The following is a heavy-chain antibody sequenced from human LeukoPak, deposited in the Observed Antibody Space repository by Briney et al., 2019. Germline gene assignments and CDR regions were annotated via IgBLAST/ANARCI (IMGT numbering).Heavy chain of an antibody. CDR1: GFTFRGNG. D-gene: IGHD4-17*01. CDR3: ARDQGTSVTAMVGGHFVY. V-gene: IGHV3-33*01. J-gene: IGHJ4*02. CDR2: IWYDGSNR. Sequence: PGRSLRLSCAASGFTFRGNGMHWVRQAPGKGLEWVAIIWYDGSNRYYADSVKGRFTISRDNSKNTLFLQMNSLTAEDTAVYYCARDQGTSVTAMVGGHFVYWGPGTLVTVSS.